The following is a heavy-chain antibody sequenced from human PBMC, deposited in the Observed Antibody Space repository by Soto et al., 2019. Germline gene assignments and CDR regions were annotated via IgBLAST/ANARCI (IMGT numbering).Heavy chain of an antibody. Sequence: PGGSLRLSCAASGFTFSSYAMSWVRQAPGKGLEWVSAISGSGGSTYYADSVKGRFTISRDNSKNTLYLQMNSLRAEDTAVYYCAKVPGAVAGSRYAFDIWGQGTMVTVSS. CDR1: GFTFSSYA. CDR3: AKVPGAVAGSRYAFDI. V-gene: IGHV3-23*01. CDR2: ISGSGGST. D-gene: IGHD6-19*01. J-gene: IGHJ3*02.